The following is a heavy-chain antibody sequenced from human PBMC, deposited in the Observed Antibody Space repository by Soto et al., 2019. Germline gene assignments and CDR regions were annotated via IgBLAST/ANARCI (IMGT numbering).Heavy chain of an antibody. V-gene: IGHV3-23*01. D-gene: IGHD5-18*01. Sequence: GGSLRLCCAASGFTFSSYAMSWVRQAPGKGLEWVSAISGSGDSTYDADSVKGRFTISRDNSKNTLYLQMNSLRAEDTAVYYCAKGIYSYGPNSFDYWSQGTLVTVSS. CDR2: ISGSGDST. J-gene: IGHJ4*02. CDR3: AKGIYSYGPNSFDY. CDR1: GFTFSSYA.